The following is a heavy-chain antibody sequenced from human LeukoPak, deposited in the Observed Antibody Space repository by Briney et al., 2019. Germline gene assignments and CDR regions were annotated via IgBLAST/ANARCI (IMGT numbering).Heavy chain of an antibody. CDR3: ARVIHDYGDYPFDY. Sequence: VASVTVSFTASGGTFSSYAISWVRQAPGQGLEWMGGIIPIFGTANYAQKFQGRVTITADESTSTAYMELSSLRSEDTAVYYCARVIHDYGDYPFDYWGQGTLVTVSS. J-gene: IGHJ4*02. V-gene: IGHV1-69*01. D-gene: IGHD4-17*01. CDR1: GGTFSSYA. CDR2: IIPIFGTA.